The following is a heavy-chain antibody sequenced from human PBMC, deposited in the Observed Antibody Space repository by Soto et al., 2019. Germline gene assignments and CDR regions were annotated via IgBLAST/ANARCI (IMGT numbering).Heavy chain of an antibody. CDR3: ARALIQLWPHYYYGMDV. V-gene: IGHV4-30-4*01. D-gene: IGHD5-18*01. CDR1: GGSISIGDYY. Sequence: SETLSLTCTVSGGSISIGDYYWSWIRQPPGKGLEWIGYIYYSGTTYYNPSLKSRVTISVDTSKNQFSLKVSSVTAADTAVYYCARALIQLWPHYYYGMDVWGQGTTVTVSS. J-gene: IGHJ6*02. CDR2: IYYSGTT.